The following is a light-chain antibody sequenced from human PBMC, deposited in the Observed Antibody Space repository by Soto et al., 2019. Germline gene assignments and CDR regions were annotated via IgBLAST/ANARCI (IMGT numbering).Light chain of an antibody. CDR1: QSISTY. J-gene: IGKJ2*01. V-gene: IGKV1-39*01. Sequence: DIQMTQSPSSLSASVGDRITITCRASQSISTYLNWYQQKPGGATKLLIYAASNLQSGLPPRFSGSGSGTDFSLTISTLQPEDFTTSYCPVSYEIPYTLGQGTKLELK. CDR2: AAS. CDR3: PVSYEIPYT.